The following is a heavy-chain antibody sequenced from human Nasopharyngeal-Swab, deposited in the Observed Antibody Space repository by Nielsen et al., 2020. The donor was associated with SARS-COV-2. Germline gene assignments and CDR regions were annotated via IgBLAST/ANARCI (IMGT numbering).Heavy chain of an antibody. CDR2: IWYDGTNK. CDR1: GFTFGDYA. J-gene: IGHJ4*02. V-gene: IGHV3-33*08. D-gene: IGHD3-22*01. CDR3: HLSSGYDGYINY. Sequence: GESLKISCTASGFTFGDYAMSWIRQAPGKGLEWVAVIWYDGTNKFYADSVKGRFTISRDNSKNTLYLQMNSLRAEDTAMYYCHLSSGYDGYINYWGQGTLVTVSS.